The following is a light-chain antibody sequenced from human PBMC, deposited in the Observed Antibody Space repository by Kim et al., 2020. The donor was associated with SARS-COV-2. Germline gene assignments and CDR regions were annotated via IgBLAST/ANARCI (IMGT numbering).Light chain of an antibody. CDR2: QDN. V-gene: IGLV3-1*01. CDR1: KLGSRY. CDR3: QAWDSRTSYV. Sequence: SPGQTASITCSGNKLGSRYVSWYQQRPGPSPVVVIYQDNNRPTGIPERFSGSNSGNTATLTISGTQAMDEADYYCQAWDSRTSYVFGSGTKVTVL. J-gene: IGLJ1*01.